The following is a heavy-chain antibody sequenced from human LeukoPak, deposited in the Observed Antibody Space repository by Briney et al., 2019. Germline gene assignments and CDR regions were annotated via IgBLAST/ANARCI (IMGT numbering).Heavy chain of an antibody. CDR3: ARETGPATRVLDY. Sequence: SETLSLTCTVSGGSISSYYCSWIRQPPGKGLEWIGYIYYSGSTNYNPSLKSRVTISVDTSKNQFSLKLSSVTAADTAVYYCARETGPATRVLDYWGQGNLVTVSS. D-gene: IGHD5-24*01. CDR2: IYYSGST. V-gene: IGHV4-59*08. J-gene: IGHJ4*02. CDR1: GGSISSYY.